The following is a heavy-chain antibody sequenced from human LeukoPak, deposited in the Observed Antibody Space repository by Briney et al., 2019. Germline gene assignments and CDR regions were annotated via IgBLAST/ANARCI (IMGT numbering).Heavy chain of an antibody. J-gene: IGHJ4*02. CDR3: ARDSYYDSSGYYPYYFDY. CDR1: GFTFSSYW. CDR2: IKQDGSEK. D-gene: IGHD3-22*01. V-gene: IGHV3-7*04. Sequence: QSGGSLRLSCAASGFTFSSYWMSWGRQAPGKGLEWVANIKQDGSEKYYVDSVKGRFTISRDNAKNSLYLQMNSLRAEVTAVYYCARDSYYDSSGYYPYYFDYWGQGTLVTVSS.